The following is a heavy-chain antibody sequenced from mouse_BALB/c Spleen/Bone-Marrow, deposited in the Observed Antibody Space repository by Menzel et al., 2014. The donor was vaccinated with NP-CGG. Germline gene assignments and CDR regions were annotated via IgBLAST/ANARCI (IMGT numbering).Heavy chain of an antibody. CDR1: GYTFTSYW. V-gene: IGHV1S41*01. CDR2: IAPGSGST. CDR3: ARREVRRDGYYFDY. Sequence: DLVKPGASVKLSCKASGYTFTSYWINWIKQRPGQGLEWIGRIAPGSGSTYYNEMFKGKATLTVDTSSSTAIQLSSLSSEDSAVYFCARREVRRDGYYFDYWGQGTTLTVSS. D-gene: IGHD2-14*01. J-gene: IGHJ2*01.